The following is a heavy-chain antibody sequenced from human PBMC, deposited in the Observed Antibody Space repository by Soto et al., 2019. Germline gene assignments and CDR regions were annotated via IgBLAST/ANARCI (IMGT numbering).Heavy chain of an antibody. V-gene: IGHV3-33*01. CDR3: ARGGATALEF. Sequence: QVQLVESGGGVVQPGRSLRLSCAASGFTFSSYGMHWVRQAPGKGLEWVAVIWYDGSNKYYADSVKGRFTISRDNSKNTPYLQMNSLRAEDKAVYYCARGGATALEFWGQGTLVTVSS. CDR1: GFTFSSYG. CDR2: IWYDGSNK. J-gene: IGHJ4*02. D-gene: IGHD5-12*01.